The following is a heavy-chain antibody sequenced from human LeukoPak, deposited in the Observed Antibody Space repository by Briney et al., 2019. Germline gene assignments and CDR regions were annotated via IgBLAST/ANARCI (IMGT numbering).Heavy chain of an antibody. CDR1: GYTFTSYG. CDR3: ARETTITIFGVVTIAYFDY. Sequence: ASVKVSCKASGYTFTSYGISWVRQAPGQGLEWMGWISAYNGNTNYAQKLQGRATMTTDTSTSTAYMELRSLRSDDTAVYYCARETTITIFGVVTIAYFDYWGQGTLVTVSS. CDR2: ISAYNGNT. D-gene: IGHD3-3*01. V-gene: IGHV1-18*01. J-gene: IGHJ4*02.